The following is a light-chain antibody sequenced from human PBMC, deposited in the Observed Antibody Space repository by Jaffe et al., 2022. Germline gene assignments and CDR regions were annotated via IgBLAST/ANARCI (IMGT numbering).Light chain of an antibody. V-gene: IGKV3-20*01. CDR3: QQYDSSPIT. CDR2: GAS. Sequence: EIVLTQSPGTLSLSPGERATFSCRASESVSSSYLAWYQQKPGQAPRLLIYGASSRATGIPDRFSGSGSGTDFTLTINRLEPEDFAIYYCQQYDSSPITFGQGTRLEIQ. CDR1: ESVSSSY. J-gene: IGKJ5*01.